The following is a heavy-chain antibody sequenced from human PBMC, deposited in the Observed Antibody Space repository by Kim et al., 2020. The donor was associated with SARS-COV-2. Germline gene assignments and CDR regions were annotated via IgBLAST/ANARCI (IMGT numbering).Heavy chain of an antibody. CDR1: GGSISSGGYY. V-gene: IGHV4-31*03. D-gene: IGHD2-15*01. CDR3: ARAGYCSGGSCYRAFDY. CDR2: IYYSGST. J-gene: IGHJ4*02. Sequence: SETLSLTCTVSGGSISSGGYYWSWIRQHPGKGLEWIGYIYYSGSTYYNPSLKSRVTISVDTSKNQFSLKLSSVTAADTAVYYCARAGYCSGGSCYRAFDYWGQGTLVTVSS.